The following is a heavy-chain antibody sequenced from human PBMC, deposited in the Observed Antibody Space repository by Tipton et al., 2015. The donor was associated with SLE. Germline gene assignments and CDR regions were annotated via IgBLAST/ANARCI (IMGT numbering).Heavy chain of an antibody. J-gene: IGHJ6*02. CDR3: ASLSTSGGSGMDV. Sequence: SLRLSCTDSGFTFGDYALNWVRQAPGKGLEWLSYISSSGNNKYYADSVKGRFTISRDDAKNSLYLQMNSLRAEDTAVYYCASLSTSGGSGMDVWGQGTMVTV. V-gene: IGHV3-48*03. CDR2: ISSSGNNK. D-gene: IGHD2-2*01. CDR1: GFTFGDYA.